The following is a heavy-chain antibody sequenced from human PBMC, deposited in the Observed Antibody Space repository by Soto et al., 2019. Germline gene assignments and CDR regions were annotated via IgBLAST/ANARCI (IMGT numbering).Heavy chain of an antibody. V-gene: IGHV1-18*01. J-gene: IGHJ4*02. Sequence: ASVKVSCKASGYTFTSYGISWVRQAPGQGLEWMGWISAYNGNTNYAQKLQGRVTMTTDTSTSTAYMELRSLRSDDTAVYYCARVEAVGYYDSSGTFDYWGQGTLVTVSS. D-gene: IGHD3-22*01. CDR3: ARVEAVGYYDSSGTFDY. CDR2: ISAYNGNT. CDR1: GYTFTSYG.